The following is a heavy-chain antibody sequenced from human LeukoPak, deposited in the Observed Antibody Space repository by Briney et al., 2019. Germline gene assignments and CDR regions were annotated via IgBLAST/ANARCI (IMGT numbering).Heavy chain of an antibody. D-gene: IGHD3-22*01. J-gene: IGHJ3*02. V-gene: IGHV3-23*01. CDR1: GFTFSSYA. CDR3: ANDDYYDNSGQLDAFDI. Sequence: PGGSLRLSCAASGFTFSSYAMSWVRQAPGKGLEWVSAISGSGGSTYYADSVKGRFTISRDNSKNTLYLQMNSLRAEDTAVYYCANDDYYDNSGQLDAFDIWGQGTMVTVSS. CDR2: ISGSGGST.